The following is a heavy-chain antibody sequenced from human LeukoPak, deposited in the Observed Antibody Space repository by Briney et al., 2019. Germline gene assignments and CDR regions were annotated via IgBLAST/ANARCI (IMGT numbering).Heavy chain of an antibody. CDR2: MSPNSGNT. V-gene: IGHV1-8*01. CDR3: ARGQPRWEGSSGWSDFDY. Sequence: ASVRVSCKTSGYTFTNYDINWVRQAPGQGLEWMGWMSPNSGNTGYAQKFQGRVTMTRNTSISTAYMELSSLRSEDTAVYYCARGQPRWEGSSGWSDFDYWGQGTLVTVSS. CDR1: GYTFTNYD. D-gene: IGHD6-19*01. J-gene: IGHJ4*02.